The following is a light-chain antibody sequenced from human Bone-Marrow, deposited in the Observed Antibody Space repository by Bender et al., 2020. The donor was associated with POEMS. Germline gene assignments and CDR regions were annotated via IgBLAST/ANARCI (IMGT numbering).Light chain of an antibody. V-gene: IGLV1-44*01. Sequence: QSVLTQPPSASGTPGQRVTISCSGGSSNIGAHAVNWYQHLPGTAPKLLNYPSHRRPSEVPDRFSCSGSGTSASLAISGLQSEDEADYYCAVWDDSLNGCVFGGGTKLTVL. CDR2: PSH. J-gene: IGLJ3*02. CDR1: SSNIGAHA. CDR3: AVWDDSLNGCV.